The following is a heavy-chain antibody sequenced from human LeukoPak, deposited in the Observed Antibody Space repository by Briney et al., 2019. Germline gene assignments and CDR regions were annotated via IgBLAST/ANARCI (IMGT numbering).Heavy chain of an antibody. CDR1: GFTFSSYG. CDR2: IAYDGSNN. J-gene: IGHJ4*02. D-gene: IGHD5-18*01. V-gene: IGHV3-30*18. CDR3: VKEAYSYGYFDY. Sequence: GGSLRLSCAASGFTFSSYGMHWVRQAPGKGLEWVAVIAYDGSNNYYTDSVKGRFTISRDNSKNTLYLQMNSLRAEDTAVYYCVKEAYSYGYFDYWGQGTLVTVSS.